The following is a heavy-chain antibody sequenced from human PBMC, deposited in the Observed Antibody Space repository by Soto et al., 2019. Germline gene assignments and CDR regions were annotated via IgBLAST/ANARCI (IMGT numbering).Heavy chain of an antibody. CDR2: IYHSGST. CDR3: TREQSDDNYFDP. Sequence: PSETLSLTFDVSGYSISSWYYWGWFRQPPGKGLEWIGSIYHSGSTYYNPSLKSRVTISVDTSKNQFSLKLSSVTAADTAVYYCTREQSDDNYFDPWGQGTLVTVSS. J-gene: IGHJ5*02. V-gene: IGHV4-38-2*02. CDR1: GYSISSWYY. D-gene: IGHD6-19*01.